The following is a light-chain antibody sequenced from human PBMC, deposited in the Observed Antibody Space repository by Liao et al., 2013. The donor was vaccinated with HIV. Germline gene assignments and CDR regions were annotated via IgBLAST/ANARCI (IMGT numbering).Light chain of an antibody. CDR3: QAWDNSTAI. V-gene: IGLV3-21*01. CDR2: QDT. Sequence: SYVLTQPPSLSVAPGKTARITCGGNNIASKSVHWYHQKPGQAPVLVLHQDTKRPSGIPERFSGSNSGNTATLTISGTQATDEADYYCQAWDNSTAIFGGGTKLTVL. J-gene: IGLJ2*01. CDR1: NIASKS.